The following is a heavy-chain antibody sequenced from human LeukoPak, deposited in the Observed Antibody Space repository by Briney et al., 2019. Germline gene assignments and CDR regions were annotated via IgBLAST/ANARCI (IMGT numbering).Heavy chain of an antibody. V-gene: IGHV3-11*01. CDR1: GFTFSDYY. CDR3: ARDYYGDSYFDY. D-gene: IGHD4-17*01. CDR2: ISSSGSTV. Sequence: PGGSLRLSCAASGFTFSDYYMSWIRQAPGKGLEWVSYISSSGSTVYYADSVKGRFTISRDNAKNSLYLQMSSLRAEDTALYYCARDYYGDSYFDYWGQGTLVTVSS. J-gene: IGHJ4*02.